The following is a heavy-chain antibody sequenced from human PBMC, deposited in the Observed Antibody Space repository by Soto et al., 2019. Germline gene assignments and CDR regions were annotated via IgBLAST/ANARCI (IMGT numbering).Heavy chain of an antibody. CDR2: INPSGGST. V-gene: IGHV1-46*01. D-gene: IGHD2-15*01. J-gene: IGHJ6*02. Sequence: ASVKVSCKASGYTFASYYMHWVRQAPGQGLEWMGIINPSGGSTSYAQKLQGRVTMTRDTSTSTVYMELSSLRSEDTAVYYCAREEVGYCSGGSCYYGMDVWGQGTTVTVSS. CDR1: GYTFASYY. CDR3: AREEVGYCSGGSCYYGMDV.